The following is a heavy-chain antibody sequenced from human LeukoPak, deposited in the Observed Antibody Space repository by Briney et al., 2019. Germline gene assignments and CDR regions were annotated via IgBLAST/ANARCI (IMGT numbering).Heavy chain of an antibody. D-gene: IGHD5-24*01. CDR3: ARVIDRGDGYNSDPYYFDY. CDR2: INPSGGST. J-gene: IGHJ4*02. CDR1: GYTFTSYY. V-gene: IGHV1-46*01. Sequence: ASVKVSCKASGYTFTSYYMHWVRQAPGQGLEWMGIINPSGGSTSYAQKFQGRVTVTRDTSTSTVYMELSSLRSEDTAVYYCARVIDRGDGYNSDPYYFDYWGQGTLVTVSS.